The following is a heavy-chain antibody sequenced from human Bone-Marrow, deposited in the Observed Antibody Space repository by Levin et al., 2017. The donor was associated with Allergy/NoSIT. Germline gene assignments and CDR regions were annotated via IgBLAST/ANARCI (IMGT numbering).Heavy chain of an antibody. CDR1: GFSFSVYS. D-gene: IGHD6-25*01. V-gene: IGHV3-30*03. CDR3: ATDQYSSGWYIDN. Sequence: GGSLRLSCAASGFSFSVYSMHWVRQAPGKGLEWVAVIAFDGSNINYAESVKGGFTISRDNSKNTLYLQMNSLRGDDTAVYYCATDQYSSGWYIDNWGQGTLVIVSS. CDR2: IAFDGSNI. J-gene: IGHJ4*02.